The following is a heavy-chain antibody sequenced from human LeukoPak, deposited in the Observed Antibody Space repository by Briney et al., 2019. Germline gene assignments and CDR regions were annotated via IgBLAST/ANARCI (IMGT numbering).Heavy chain of an antibody. J-gene: IGHJ4*02. Sequence: GGSLRLSCAASGFTFSSFAMSWVRLAPGKGLEWVSSISNSGGGTYYAESVKGRFTISRDNSKDTLYLQMSSLRAEDTAIYYCARPAYSSSWYYFEYWGQGTLVTVCS. CDR3: ARPAYSSSWYYFEY. CDR2: ISNSGGGT. CDR1: GFTFSSFA. V-gene: IGHV3-23*01. D-gene: IGHD6-13*01.